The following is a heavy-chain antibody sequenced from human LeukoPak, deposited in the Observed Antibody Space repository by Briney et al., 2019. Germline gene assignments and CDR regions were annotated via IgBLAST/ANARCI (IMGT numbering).Heavy chain of an antibody. CDR1: GFTFSSYW. CDR3: ARDSRPFVVVPAATGY. V-gene: IGHV3-7*01. J-gene: IGHJ4*02. D-gene: IGHD2-2*01. Sequence: GGSLRLSCAASGFTFSSYWMSWVRQAPGKGLEWVANIKQDGSEKYYVDSVKGRFTISRDNAKNSLYLQMNSLRAEDTAVYYCARDSRPFVVVPAATGYWGQGALVTVSS. CDR2: IKQDGSEK.